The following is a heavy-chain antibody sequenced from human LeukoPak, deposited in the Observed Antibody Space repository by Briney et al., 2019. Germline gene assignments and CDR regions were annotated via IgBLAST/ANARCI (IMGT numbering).Heavy chain of an antibody. Sequence: GESLKISCAASGFTFSSYSMNWVRQAPGKGLEWVSSISSSSSYIYYADSVKGRFTISRDNAKNSLYLQMNSLRAEDTAVYYCARDRVTRPSDAFDIWGQGTMVTVSS. D-gene: IGHD4-11*01. V-gene: IGHV3-21*01. CDR3: ARDRVTRPSDAFDI. CDR1: GFTFSSYS. J-gene: IGHJ3*02. CDR2: ISSSSSYI.